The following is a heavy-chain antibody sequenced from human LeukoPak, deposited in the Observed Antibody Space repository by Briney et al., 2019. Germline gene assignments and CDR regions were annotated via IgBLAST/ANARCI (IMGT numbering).Heavy chain of an antibody. CDR2: ISRSGGST. CDR3: ARRERGLNYGMDV. V-gene: IGHV3-23*01. Sequence: PGGSLRLSCAASGFTFSSYAMSWVRQAPGKGLEWVSGISRSGGSTYYADSVKGRFTISRDNSKNTLYLQMNSLRAEDTAVYYCARRERGLNYGMDVWGQGTTVTVSS. J-gene: IGHJ6*02. CDR1: GFTFSSYA. D-gene: IGHD3-16*01.